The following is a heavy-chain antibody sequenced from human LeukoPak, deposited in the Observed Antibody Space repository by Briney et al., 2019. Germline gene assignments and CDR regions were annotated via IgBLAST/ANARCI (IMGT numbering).Heavy chain of an antibody. CDR2: ISAYNGNT. Sequence: ASVKVSCKASGYTFTSYGISWVRQAPGQGLEWMGWISAYNGNTNYAQKLQGRVTMTTDKSTSTAYMELRSLRSDDTAVYYCARDYDYVWGSPGSAFDIWGQGTMVTVSS. V-gene: IGHV1-18*01. D-gene: IGHD3-16*01. CDR1: GYTFTSYG. CDR3: ARDYDYVWGSPGSAFDI. J-gene: IGHJ3*02.